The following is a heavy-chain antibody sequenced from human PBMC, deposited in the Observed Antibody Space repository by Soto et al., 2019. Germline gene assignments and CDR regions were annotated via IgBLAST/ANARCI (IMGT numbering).Heavy chain of an antibody. CDR1: GYTFTSYG. CDR2: ISAYNGNT. CDR3: ARDAIVLVPAATAESWVYWFDP. Sequence: GASVKVSCKASGYTFTSYGISWVRQAPGQGLEWMGWISAYNGNTNYAQKLQGRVTMTTDTSTSTAYMELRSLRSDDTAVYYCARDAIVLVPAATAESWVYWFDPWGQGTLVTVSS. V-gene: IGHV1-18*01. D-gene: IGHD2-2*01. J-gene: IGHJ5*02.